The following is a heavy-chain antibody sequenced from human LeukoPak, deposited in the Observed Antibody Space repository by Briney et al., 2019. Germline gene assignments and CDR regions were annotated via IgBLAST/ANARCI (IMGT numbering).Heavy chain of an antibody. CDR1: GLTFGNYA. D-gene: IGHD4-17*01. V-gene: IGHV3-23*01. CDR2: IKGNGGSA. Sequence: GGSLRLSCAASGLTFGNYAMTWVRQAPGKGLEWVSSIKGNGGSAVYTDSVKGRFTTSRDNSKNTLYLQMNSLRAEDTALYYCTKDPNGDYIGAFDPWGQGTLVTVSS. CDR3: TKDPNGDYIGAFDP. J-gene: IGHJ5*02.